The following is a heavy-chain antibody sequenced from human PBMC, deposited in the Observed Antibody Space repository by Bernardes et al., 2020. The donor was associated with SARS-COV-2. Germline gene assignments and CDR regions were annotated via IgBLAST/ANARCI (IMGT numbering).Heavy chain of an antibody. Sequence: ASVKVSCKASGYTFTSYGISWVRQAPGQGLEWIGWISPYNGDTNYAEKLQGRVTMTTDTSTSTVYMELRSLRYDDTAVYYCAREADPYRLETLQESQLVTWFDPWGQGTLVTVSS. V-gene: IGHV1-18*04. J-gene: IGHJ5*02. CDR3: AREADPYRLETLQESQLVTWFDP. D-gene: IGHD6-13*01. CDR1: GYTFTSYG. CDR2: ISPYNGDT.